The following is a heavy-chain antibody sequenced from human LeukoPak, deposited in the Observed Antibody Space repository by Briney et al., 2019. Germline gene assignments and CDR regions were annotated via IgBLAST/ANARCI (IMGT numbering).Heavy chain of an antibody. CDR2: ISGSGGST. CDR1: GFTFSSYA. Sequence: GGSLRLSCAASGFTFSSYAMSWVRQAPGKGLEWVSSISGSGGSTYYADYVKGRFTISRDNAKNSLYLQMNSLRAEGTALYYCEKDIYSSGYFWYLDLWGRGTLVTVSS. D-gene: IGHD3-22*01. J-gene: IGHJ2*01. V-gene: IGHV3-23*01. CDR3: EKDIYSSGYFWYLDL.